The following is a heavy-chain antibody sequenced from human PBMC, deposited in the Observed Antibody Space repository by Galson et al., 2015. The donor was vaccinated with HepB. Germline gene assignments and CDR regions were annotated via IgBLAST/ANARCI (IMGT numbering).Heavy chain of an antibody. CDR3: ARDLRSNNPFDY. J-gene: IGHJ4*02. CDR1: GFTVSSNY. CDR2: IYSGGST. D-gene: IGHD1/OR15-1a*01. Sequence: SLRLSCAASGFTVSSNYMSWVRQAPGKGLEWVSVIYSGGSTSYADSVKGRFTISRGNSKDTLFLQMNSLRAEDTAVYYCARDLRSNNPFDYWGQGTLVTVSS. V-gene: IGHV3-66*01.